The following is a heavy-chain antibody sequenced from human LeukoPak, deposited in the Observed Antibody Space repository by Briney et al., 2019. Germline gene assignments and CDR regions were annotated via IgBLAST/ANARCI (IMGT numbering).Heavy chain of an antibody. Sequence: ASVKVSCKASGYTFTNYDINWVRQATGRGLEWMGWTNPNSGNTGYAQKFKGRVTITRNTSISTAYMELSSLRSEDTAVYYCARGYFMIWGQGTLVTVSS. CDR1: GYTFTNYD. CDR3: ARGYFMI. CDR2: TNPNSGNT. J-gene: IGHJ4*02. V-gene: IGHV1-8*03. D-gene: IGHD3-16*01.